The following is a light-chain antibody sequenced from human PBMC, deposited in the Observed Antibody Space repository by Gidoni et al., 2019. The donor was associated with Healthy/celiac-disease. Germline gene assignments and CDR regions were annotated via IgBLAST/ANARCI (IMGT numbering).Light chain of an antibody. CDR3: QQRSNWPPIT. CDR2: DAS. Sequence: EIVLTQSPATLSLSPGERATLSCRASQSVSSYLAGYQQKPGQAPRLLIYDASNRATGIPAMFSGSGSGTDFTLTISSLEPEDFAVYYCQQRSNWPPITFGQGTRLEIK. J-gene: IGKJ5*01. CDR1: QSVSSY. V-gene: IGKV3-11*01.